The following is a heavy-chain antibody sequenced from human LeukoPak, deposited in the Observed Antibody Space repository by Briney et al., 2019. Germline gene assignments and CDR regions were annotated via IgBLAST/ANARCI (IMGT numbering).Heavy chain of an antibody. CDR1: GFTFSSYE. V-gene: IGHV3-48*03. CDR2: ISSSGSTI. CDR3: AKDISYGSGSYHFDY. J-gene: IGHJ4*02. Sequence: GGSLRLSCAASGFTFSSYEMNWGRQAPGKGQGRVSYISSSGSTIYYADSVKGRFTISRDNSKNTLYLQMNSLRAEDTALYYCAKDISYGSGSYHFDYWGQGTLVTVSS. D-gene: IGHD3-10*01.